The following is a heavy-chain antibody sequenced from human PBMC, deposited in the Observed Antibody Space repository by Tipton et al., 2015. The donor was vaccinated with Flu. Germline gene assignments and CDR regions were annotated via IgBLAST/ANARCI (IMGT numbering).Heavy chain of an antibody. V-gene: IGHV4-38-2*02. Sequence: SLTCTVSGFSISSGYFWGWIRQPPGKGLEWIGRVYHSGRTHYNASLKSRVTLAVDTSKNQFSLNLRAVTATDTAVYYCARIGSSSGWGDWIDSWGQGALVIVSS. CDR2: VYHSGRT. D-gene: IGHD6-19*01. J-gene: IGHJ5*01. CDR1: GFSISSGYF. CDR3: ARIGSSSGWGDWIDS.